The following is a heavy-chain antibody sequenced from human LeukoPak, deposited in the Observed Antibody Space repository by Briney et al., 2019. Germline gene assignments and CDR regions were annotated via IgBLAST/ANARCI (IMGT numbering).Heavy chain of an antibody. D-gene: IGHD6-19*01. Sequence: GGSLRLSCAASGFTFSSYAMNWVRQAPGKGLEWVSVISGGGGNIYYADSVKGRFTISRDNSKNSLYLQMNSLRAEDTAVYYWAKDIRGHNSVAVATRGILDYRGPGTQVTGSS. J-gene: IGHJ4*01. CDR3: AKDIRGHNSVAVATRGILDY. CDR1: GFTFSSYA. V-gene: IGHV3-23*01. CDR2: ISGGGGNI.